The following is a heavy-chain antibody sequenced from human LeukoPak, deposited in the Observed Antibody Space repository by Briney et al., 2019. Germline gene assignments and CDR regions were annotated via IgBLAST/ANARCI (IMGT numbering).Heavy chain of an antibody. J-gene: IGHJ4*02. D-gene: IGHD6-19*01. Sequence: GGSLRLSCAASGFTFSSYEMNWVRQAPGKGLEWVSCISSSGSTIYYADSVKGRFTISRDNAKNSLYLQMNSLRAEDTAVYYCARDCRGRIAVAGLDYWGQGTLVTVSS. CDR1: GFTFSSYE. CDR3: ARDCRGRIAVAGLDY. V-gene: IGHV3-48*03. CDR2: ISSSGSTI.